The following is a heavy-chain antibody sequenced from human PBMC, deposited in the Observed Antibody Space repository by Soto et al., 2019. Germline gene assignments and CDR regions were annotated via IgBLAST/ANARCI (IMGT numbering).Heavy chain of an antibody. Sequence: QVQLVQSGAEVKKPGSSVKVSCKASGGTFSSYAISWVRQAPGQGLEWMGGIIPIFGTANYAQKFQGRVQTTAEESTSTAYMELSSLRSEDTAVYYCARGAGDYGGNEHYFDYWGQGTLVTVSS. D-gene: IGHD4-17*01. V-gene: IGHV1-69*12. CDR2: IIPIFGTA. CDR1: GGTFSSYA. CDR3: ARGAGDYGGNEHYFDY. J-gene: IGHJ4*02.